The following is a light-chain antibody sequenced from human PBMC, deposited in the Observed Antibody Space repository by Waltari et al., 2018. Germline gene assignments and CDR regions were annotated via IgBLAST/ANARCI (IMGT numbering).Light chain of an antibody. CDR2: DAS. J-gene: IGKJ4*01. Sequence: EIVLTQSPDILSFSPGDRATLTCRASQSVGTHFAWYQQRPGQSPRLLIYDASYRATGIPARFSGSGSETDFTLTISSLQPEDFAVYYCQQRRNWPLTFGGGTRVQI. V-gene: IGKV3-11*01. CDR3: QQRRNWPLT. CDR1: QSVGTH.